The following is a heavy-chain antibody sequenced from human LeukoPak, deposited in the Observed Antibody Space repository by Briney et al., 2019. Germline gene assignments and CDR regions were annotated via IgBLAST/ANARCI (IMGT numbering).Heavy chain of an antibody. D-gene: IGHD1-26*01. CDR2: IYSGGST. J-gene: IGHJ4*02. V-gene: IGHV3-53*01. CDR1: GFTVSSNY. Sequence: GGSLRLSCAASGFTVSSNYMSWVRQAPGKGLEWVSVIYSGGSTYYADSAKGRFTISRDNSKNTLYLQMNSLRAEDTAVYYCARDRGGATGYFDYWGQGTLVTVSS. CDR3: ARDRGGATGYFDY.